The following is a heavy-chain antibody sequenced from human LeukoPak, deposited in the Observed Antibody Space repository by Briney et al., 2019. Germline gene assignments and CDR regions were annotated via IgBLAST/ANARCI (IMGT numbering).Heavy chain of an antibody. CDR1: GFTFSNFW. Sequence: GGSLRLSCVASGFTFSNFWMSWVRQAPGKGLEFVANINQDGSVRNYEDSVKGRFIISRDNAKNSLYLQMDSLRAEDTAVYVCAREPGSSSFDYWGLGTPVTVSS. CDR3: AREPGSSSFDY. D-gene: IGHD6-13*01. J-gene: IGHJ4*02. CDR2: INQDGSVR. V-gene: IGHV3-7*01.